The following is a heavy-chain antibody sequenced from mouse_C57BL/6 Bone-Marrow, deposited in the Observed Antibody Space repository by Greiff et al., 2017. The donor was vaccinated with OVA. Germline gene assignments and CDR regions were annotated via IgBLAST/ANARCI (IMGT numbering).Heavy chain of an antibody. D-gene: IGHD2-3*01. Sequence: VQLQQSGAELVRPGASVTLSCKASGYTFTDYEMHWVKQTPVHGLEWIGAIDPETGGTAYNQKFKGKAILTAYKSSSTAYMELRSLTSEDSAVYYCTRGGYDLYFDYWGQGTTLTVSS. CDR2: IDPETGGT. CDR1: GYTFTDYE. CDR3: TRGGYDLYFDY. V-gene: IGHV1-15*01. J-gene: IGHJ2*01.